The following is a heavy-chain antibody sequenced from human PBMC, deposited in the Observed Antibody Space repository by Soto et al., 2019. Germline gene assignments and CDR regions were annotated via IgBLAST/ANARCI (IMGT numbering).Heavy chain of an antibody. Sequence: SETLSLTCTVSGGSINSGDYSWTWIRQPPGKGLEWIGYIYHTGTTYYNMSLKSRVTISVDRSKNQFSLMLSSVTAADTAVYYCASQSTYGGNSGDVDSWGQGTLVTVSS. J-gene: IGHJ4*02. V-gene: IGHV4-30-2*01. D-gene: IGHD4-17*01. CDR3: ASQSTYGGNSGDVDS. CDR2: IYHTGTT. CDR1: GGSINSGDYS.